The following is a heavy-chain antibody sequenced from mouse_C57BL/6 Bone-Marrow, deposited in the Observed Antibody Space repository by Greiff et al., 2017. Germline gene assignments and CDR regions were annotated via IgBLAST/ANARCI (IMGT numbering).Heavy chain of an antibody. J-gene: IGHJ2*01. D-gene: IGHD1-1*01. CDR1: GYTFTSYT. V-gene: IGHV1-4*01. CDR2: INPSSGYT. CDR3: AKEGSFDY. Sequence: VMLMESGAELARPGASVKMSCKASGYTFTSYTMHWVKQRPGQGLEWIGYINPSSGYTKYNQKFKDKATLTADKSSSTAYMQLSSLTSEDSAVXYGAKEGSFDYWGQGTTLTVSS.